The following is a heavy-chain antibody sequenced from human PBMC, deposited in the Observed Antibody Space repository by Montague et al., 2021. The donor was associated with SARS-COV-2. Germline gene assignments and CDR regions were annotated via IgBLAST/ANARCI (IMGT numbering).Heavy chain of an antibody. CDR2: INYGGST. D-gene: IGHD1-1*01. CDR1: GGSFSDYH. J-gene: IGHJ4*02. Sequence: SETLSLTCAVSGGSFSDYHWTWIRQSPGGGLEWIGQINYGGSTKYNPSLRSRVPISIDTSKNQFSLKLTSVTAADTAVYYCARGAPGYWGQGTLVTVSS. CDR3: ARGAPGY. V-gene: IGHV4-34*01.